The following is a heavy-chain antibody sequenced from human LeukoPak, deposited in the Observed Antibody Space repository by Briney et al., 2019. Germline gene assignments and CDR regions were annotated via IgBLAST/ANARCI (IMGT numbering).Heavy chain of an antibody. CDR3: ARGSRGYSYG. Sequence: SETLSLTCTVSGGSVSSGSYYWSWIRQPPGKGLEWIGYIYYSASTNYNPSLKSRVTISVHTSNNQFSLKLSSVTAADTAVYYCARGSRGYSYGWGQGTLVTVSS. CDR2: IYYSAST. J-gene: IGHJ4*02. V-gene: IGHV4-61*01. D-gene: IGHD5-18*01. CDR1: GGSVSSGSYY.